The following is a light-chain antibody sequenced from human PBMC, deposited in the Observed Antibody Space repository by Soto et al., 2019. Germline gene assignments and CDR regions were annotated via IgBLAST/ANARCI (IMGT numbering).Light chain of an antibody. Sequence: DIQMTQSPASLSASIGDRVSISCRASQTVATFLNWYQQKPGKVPQLLIYAASTLQSGVPSRFSGSASGTDFTLVISSLQREDFGTYYCQQSLSTPYTFGQGTKVDIK. J-gene: IGKJ2*01. V-gene: IGKV1-39*01. CDR1: QTVATF. CDR2: AAS. CDR3: QQSLSTPYT.